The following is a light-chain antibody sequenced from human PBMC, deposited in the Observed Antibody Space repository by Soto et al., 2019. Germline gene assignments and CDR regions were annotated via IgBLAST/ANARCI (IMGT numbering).Light chain of an antibody. V-gene: IGKV1-5*03. CDR1: QSVSSW. J-gene: IGKJ1*01. CDR2: KAS. Sequence: DIQMTQSPSTLSASVGDRVTITCRASQSVSSWLAWYQQKPGKAPKLLIYKASSLNSGVPSTFSGSGSGTEFTLTISSLQPDDFATYYCQQYSTYPWTFGQGTKVEIK. CDR3: QQYSTYPWT.